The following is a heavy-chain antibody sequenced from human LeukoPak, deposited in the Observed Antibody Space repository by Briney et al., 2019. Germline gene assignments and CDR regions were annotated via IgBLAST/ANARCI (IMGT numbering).Heavy chain of an antibody. CDR2: IYHSGST. CDR3: ARVSGGVRGVIISTSFYFDY. J-gene: IGHJ4*02. Sequence: SQTLSLTCAVSGGSISSGGYSWSWIRQPPGKGLEWIGYIYHSGSTYYNPSLKSRVTISVDRSKNQFSLKLSSVTAADTAVYYCARVSGGVRGVIISTSFYFDYWGQGTLVTVSS. D-gene: IGHD3-10*01. V-gene: IGHV4-30-2*01. CDR1: GGSISSGGYS.